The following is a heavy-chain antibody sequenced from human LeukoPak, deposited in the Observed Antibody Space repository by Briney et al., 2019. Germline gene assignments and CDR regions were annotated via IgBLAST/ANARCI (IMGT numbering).Heavy chain of an antibody. J-gene: IGHJ4*02. V-gene: IGHV3-15*01. D-gene: IGHD3-10*01. Sequence: GGSLRLSCAASGFTFTKAWMSWARQAPGKGLEWVGRIKSKTDGGTTDYAAPVKGRFTISRDDSKNTLYLQMNSLKTEDTAVYYCTTGGSTMVRGVIKDYWGQGTLVTVSS. CDR2: IKSKTDGGTT. CDR3: TTGGSTMVRGVIKDY. CDR1: GFTFTKAW.